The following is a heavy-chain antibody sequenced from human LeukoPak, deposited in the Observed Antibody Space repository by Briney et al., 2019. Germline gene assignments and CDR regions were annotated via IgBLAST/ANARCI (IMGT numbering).Heavy chain of an antibody. CDR3: AKDDAWLRFGE. J-gene: IGHJ4*02. CDR1: GFTFSNHG. D-gene: IGHD3-10*01. CDR2: ISPSGDIR. Sequence: PGGSLRLSCAASGFTFSNHGKNWVRQAPGKGLEWVSGISPSGDIRYYADSVKGRFTISRDNSKNTLYLEVISLTAEDTAVYYCAKDDAWLRFGEWSQGTLVTVSS. V-gene: IGHV3-23*01.